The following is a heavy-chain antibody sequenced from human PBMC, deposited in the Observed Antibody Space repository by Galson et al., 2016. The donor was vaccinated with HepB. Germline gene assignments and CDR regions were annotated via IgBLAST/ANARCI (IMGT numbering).Heavy chain of an antibody. CDR1: GLTFDEYA. J-gene: IGHJ5*02. D-gene: IGHD6-6*01. CDR3: ARESIGGFGP. CDR2: ISWNSART. Sequence: SLRLSCAASGLTFDEYAMHWVRQAPGKGLEWVSGISWNSARTGCADSVKGRFTIARDNAKNSLYLQMSSLTAEDTAVYYCARESIGGFGPWGQGTLVTVSS. V-gene: IGHV3-9*01.